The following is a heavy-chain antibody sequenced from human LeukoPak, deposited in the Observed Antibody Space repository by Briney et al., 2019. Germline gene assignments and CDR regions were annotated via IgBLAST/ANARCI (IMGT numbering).Heavy chain of an antibody. CDR1: GGTFSSYA. CDR3: ARDPLALEYSSSQGYFDY. V-gene: IGHV1-69*13. Sequence: SVKVSCKASGGTFSSYAISWVRQAPGQGLEWMGGVIPIFGTANYAQKFQGRVTITADESTSTAYMELSSLRSEDTAVYYCARDPLALEYSSSQGYFDYWGQGTLVTVSS. CDR2: VIPIFGTA. J-gene: IGHJ4*02. D-gene: IGHD6-6*01.